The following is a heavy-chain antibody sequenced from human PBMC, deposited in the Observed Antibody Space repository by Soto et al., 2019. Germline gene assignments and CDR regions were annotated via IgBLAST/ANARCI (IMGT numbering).Heavy chain of an antibody. Sequence: SETLSLTCTVSGGSISSYYWSWIRQPPGKGLEWIGYIYYSGSTNYNPSLKSRVTISVDTSKNQFSLKLSSVTAADTAVYYCARGRWLQQHSVDYWGQGTLVTVSS. CDR3: ARGRWLQQHSVDY. J-gene: IGHJ4*02. V-gene: IGHV4-59*01. D-gene: IGHD5-12*01. CDR1: GGSISSYY. CDR2: IYYSGST.